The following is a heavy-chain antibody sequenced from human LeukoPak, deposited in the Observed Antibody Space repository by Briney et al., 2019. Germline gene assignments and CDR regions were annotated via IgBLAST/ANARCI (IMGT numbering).Heavy chain of an antibody. CDR3: AKMEYSSGCIDY. J-gene: IGHJ4*02. CDR2: ISGSGGST. Sequence: GGSLRLSCAASGFTFSSYAISWVRRAPGKGLEWVSAISGSGGSTYYADSVKGRFTISRDNSKNTLYLQMNSLRDEDTAVYYCAKMEYSSGCIDYWGQGTLATVSS. CDR1: GFTFSSYA. V-gene: IGHV3-23*01. D-gene: IGHD6-19*01.